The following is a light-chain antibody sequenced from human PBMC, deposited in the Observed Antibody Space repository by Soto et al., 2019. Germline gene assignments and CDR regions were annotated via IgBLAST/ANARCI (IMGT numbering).Light chain of an antibody. J-gene: IGKJ2*02. CDR1: QSISNW. Sequence: DIPMTQSPSTLSASVGDRVTITCRASQSISNWLAWYQQKPGKAPKLLIYDASSLQSGVPSRFSGSGSGTEFTLTISSLQPDDFATYYCQQYTDYPCAFGQGTKLDIK. CDR3: QQYTDYPCA. V-gene: IGKV1-5*01. CDR2: DAS.